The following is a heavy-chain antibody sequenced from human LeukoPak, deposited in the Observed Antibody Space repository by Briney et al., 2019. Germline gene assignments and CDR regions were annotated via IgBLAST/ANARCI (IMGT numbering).Heavy chain of an antibody. V-gene: IGHV4-34*01. CDR3: ARGGGNCSGGSCYRRVQTIDY. CDR2: INHSGST. D-gene: IGHD2-15*01. J-gene: IGHJ4*02. CDR1: GGSFSGYY. Sequence: PSETLSLTCAVYGGSFSGYYWSWIRRPPGKGLEWIGEINHSGSTNYNPSLKSRVTISVDTSKNQFSLKLSSVTAADTAVYYCARGGGNCSGGSCYRRVQTIDYWGQGTLVTVSS.